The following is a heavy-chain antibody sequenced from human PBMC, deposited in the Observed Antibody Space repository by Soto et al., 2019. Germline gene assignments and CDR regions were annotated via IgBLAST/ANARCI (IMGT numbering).Heavy chain of an antibody. CDR3: AADGAGLDLVKDYYYYYMDV. V-gene: IGHV1-58*02. D-gene: IGHD1-7*01. CDR1: GFTFTSSA. CDR2: IVVGSGNT. J-gene: IGHJ6*03. Sequence: QMQLVQSGPEVKKPGTSVKVSCKASGFTFTSSAMQWVRQARGQRLEWIGWIVVGSGNTNYAQKFQERVTITRDMSTSTAYMELSSLRSEDTAVYYCAADGAGLDLVKDYYYYYMDVWGKGTTVTVSS.